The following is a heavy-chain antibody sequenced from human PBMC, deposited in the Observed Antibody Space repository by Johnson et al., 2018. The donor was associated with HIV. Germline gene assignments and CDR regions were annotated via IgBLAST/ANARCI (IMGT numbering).Heavy chain of an antibody. CDR2: IKSKTDGGTT. V-gene: IGHV3-15*01. CDR3: ARDYRGALDI. Sequence: VQLVESGGGLVKPWGSLRLSCAASGFTFSNAWMTWVRQAPGKGLEWVGRIKSKTDGGTTDYAAPVKGRFTISRDDSKNTLYMQMNSLRVEDTAVYFCARDYRGALDIWGQGTMVTVSS. CDR1: GFTFSNAW. J-gene: IGHJ3*02. D-gene: IGHD4-11*01.